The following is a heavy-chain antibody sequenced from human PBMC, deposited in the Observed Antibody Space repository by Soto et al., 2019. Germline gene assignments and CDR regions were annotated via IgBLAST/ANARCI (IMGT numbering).Heavy chain of an antibody. CDR3: ARSIVVVTSFDY. CDR1: GYTFTAYA. CDR2: INAGNGNT. Sequence: ALVKLTCKASGYTFTAYAMHWVRQAPGQRFEWMGWINAGNGNTKYSQKFQGRVTITRDTSASTAYMELSSLRSEDTAVYYCARSIVVVTSFDYWGRGTLVTVSS. J-gene: IGHJ4*02. D-gene: IGHD3-22*01. V-gene: IGHV1-3*01.